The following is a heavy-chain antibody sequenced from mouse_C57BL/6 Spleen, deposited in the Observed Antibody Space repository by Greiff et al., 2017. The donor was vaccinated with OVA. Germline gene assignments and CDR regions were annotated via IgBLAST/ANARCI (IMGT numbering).Heavy chain of an antibody. Sequence: VQLQQPGAELVKPGASVKLSCKASGYTFTSYWMHWVKQRPGRGLEWIGRIDPNSGGTKYNEKFKSKATLTVDKPSSTAYMQLSSLTSGDSAVYYCAKEIYYDYGVYFGCWGQSTTLTVS. V-gene: IGHV1-72*01. CDR3: AKEIYYDYGVYFGC. J-gene: IGHJ2*01. CDR1: GYTFTSYW. CDR2: IDPNSGGT. D-gene: IGHD2-4*01.